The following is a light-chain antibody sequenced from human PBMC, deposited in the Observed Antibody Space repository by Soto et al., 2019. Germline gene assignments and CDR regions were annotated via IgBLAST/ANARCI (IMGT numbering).Light chain of an antibody. Sequence: DIQMTQSPSTLSASVGDRVTITCRASQSISSWLAWYQQKPGKAPKLLIYDASSLESGVPSRFSGSGSGTEFTLTISSLQPDDFATYYCQQYNSYSITLGQGTRLESK. CDR1: QSISSW. V-gene: IGKV1-5*01. J-gene: IGKJ5*01. CDR2: DAS. CDR3: QQYNSYSIT.